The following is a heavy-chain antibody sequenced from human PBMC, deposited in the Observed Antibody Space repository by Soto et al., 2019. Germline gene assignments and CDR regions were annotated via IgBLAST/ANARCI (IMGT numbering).Heavy chain of an antibody. J-gene: IGHJ4*02. V-gene: IGHV4-4*07. CDR3: ARDGMTTGDT. Sequence: SETLSLTCIVSGVSVRSYTWSWVRQPANKGLEWIGRVFSSVSATYNPSLKSRVSISMDTPENRVSLKLDSVTAADAGVYFCARDGMTTGDTWGPGTLVTVSS. CDR1: GVSVRSYT. CDR2: VFSSVSA. D-gene: IGHD2-21*02.